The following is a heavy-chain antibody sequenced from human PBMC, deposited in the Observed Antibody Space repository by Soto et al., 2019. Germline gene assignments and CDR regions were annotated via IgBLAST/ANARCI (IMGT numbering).Heavy chain of an antibody. CDR2: ISYDGSNK. J-gene: IGHJ4*02. V-gene: IGHV3-30*18. CDR3: AKVGRVRIAAAGTSYFDY. Sequence: PGGSLRLSCAASGFTFSSYGMHWVRQAPGKGLEWVAVISYDGSNKYYADSVKGRFTISRDNSKNTLYLQMNSLRAEDTAVYYCAKVGRVRIAAAGTSYFDYWGQGTLVTVSS. CDR1: GFTFSSYG. D-gene: IGHD6-13*01.